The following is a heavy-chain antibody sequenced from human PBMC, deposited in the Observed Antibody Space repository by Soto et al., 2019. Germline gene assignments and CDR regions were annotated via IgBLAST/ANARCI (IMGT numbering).Heavy chain of an antibody. D-gene: IGHD4-4*01. CDR1: GYTFTSDY. CDR2: INPSGGST. J-gene: IGHJ4*02. Sequence: ASVKVSCKASGYTFTSDYMNWVRQAPGQGLEWMGIINPSGGSTSYAQKFQGRVTLTGDTSTSTVYMELTSLRSDDTAVYYCARSVTADYWGQGTLVTVSS. V-gene: IGHV1-46*03. CDR3: ARSVTADY.